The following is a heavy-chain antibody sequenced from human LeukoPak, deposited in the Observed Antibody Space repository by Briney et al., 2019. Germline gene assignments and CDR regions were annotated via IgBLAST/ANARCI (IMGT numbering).Heavy chain of an antibody. V-gene: IGHV4-4*07. CDR3: ARTSRDGYNRAYYFDY. Sequence: SSETLSLTCTVSGGSISSYYWSWIRQPAGKGLEWIGRIYTSGSTNYNPSLKSRVTMSVDTSKNQFSLKLGSVTAADTAVYYCARTSRDGYNRAYYFDYWGQGTLVTVSS. J-gene: IGHJ4*02. CDR2: IYTSGST. CDR1: GGSISSYY. D-gene: IGHD5-24*01.